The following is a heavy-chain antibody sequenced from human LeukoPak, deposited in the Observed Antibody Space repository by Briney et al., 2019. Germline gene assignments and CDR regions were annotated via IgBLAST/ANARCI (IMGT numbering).Heavy chain of an antibody. D-gene: IGHD3-3*01. V-gene: IGHV1-8*03. J-gene: IGHJ6*03. CDR2: MNPNSGNT. CDR3: ARGLRIFGVVSATYYYYMDV. Sequence: ASVKVSCKASGYTFTSYDTNWVRQATGQGLEWMGWMNPNSGNTGYAQKFQGRVTITRNTSISTAYMELSSLRSEDTAVYYCARGLRIFGVVSATYYYYMDVWGKGTTVTVSS. CDR1: GYTFTSYD.